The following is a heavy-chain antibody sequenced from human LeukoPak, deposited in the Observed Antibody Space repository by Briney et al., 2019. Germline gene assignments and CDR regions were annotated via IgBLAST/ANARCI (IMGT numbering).Heavy chain of an antibody. J-gene: IGHJ6*03. CDR1: GGSISSGVYS. CDR3: ARGAKYSSGWYPGYYYYMDV. Sequence: SETLSLTCTVSGGSISSGVYSWSWIRQPPGKGLEWIGEINHSGSTNYNPSLKSRVTLSVDTSKNQFSLKLSSVTAADTAVYYCARGAKYSSGWYPGYYYYMDVWGKGTTVTVSS. V-gene: IGHV4-39*07. CDR2: INHSGST. D-gene: IGHD6-19*01.